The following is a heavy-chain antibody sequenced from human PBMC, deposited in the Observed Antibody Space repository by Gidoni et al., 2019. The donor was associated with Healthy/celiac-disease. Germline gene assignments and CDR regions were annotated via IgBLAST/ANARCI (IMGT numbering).Heavy chain of an antibody. J-gene: IGHJ3*02. CDR3: ERDNEGAFDI. V-gene: IGHV1-46*01. CDR2: INPSGGST. CDR1: GYTFTSYY. D-gene: IGHD1-1*01. Sequence: QVQLVQSGAEVKKPGASVKVSCMASGYTFTSYYMHWPRQGPGQGLEWMGIINPSGGSTRYGQKFQGRDTMTREKSTSTVYRELSSLRSEDAAVYYCERDNEGAFDIWGQGTMVTVSS.